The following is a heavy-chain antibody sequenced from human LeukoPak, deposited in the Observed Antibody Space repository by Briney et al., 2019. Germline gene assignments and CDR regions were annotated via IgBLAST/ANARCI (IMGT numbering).Heavy chain of an antibody. CDR2: INPSGGST. D-gene: IGHD2-15*01. J-gene: IGHJ4*02. Sequence: ASVKVSCKASGYTFTSYYMHWVRQAPGQGLEWMGIINPSGGSTSYAQKFQGRVTMTRDTSTSTVYMELSSLRSEDTAVYYCARAHHLLGYCSGGSCYSENPDFDYWGQGTLVTVSS. V-gene: IGHV1-46*01. CDR1: GYTFTSYY. CDR3: ARAHHLLGYCSGGSCYSENPDFDY.